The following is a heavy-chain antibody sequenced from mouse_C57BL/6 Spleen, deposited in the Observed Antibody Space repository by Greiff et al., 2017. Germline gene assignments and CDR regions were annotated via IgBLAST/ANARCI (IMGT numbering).Heavy chain of an antibody. CDR3: ARGYYGRWFAY. J-gene: IGHJ3*01. V-gene: IGHV1-80*01. D-gene: IGHD2-1*01. CDR2: IYPGDGDT. CDR1: GYAFSSYW. Sequence: VQLQESGAELVKPGASVKISCKASGYAFSSYWMNWVKQRPGKGLEWIGQIYPGDGDTNYNGKFKGKATLTADKSSSTAYMQLSSLTSEDSAVYFCARGYYGRWFAYWGQGTLVTVSA.